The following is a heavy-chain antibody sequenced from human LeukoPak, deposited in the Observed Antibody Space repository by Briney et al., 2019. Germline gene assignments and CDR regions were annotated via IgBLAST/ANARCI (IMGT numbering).Heavy chain of an antibody. J-gene: IGHJ3*01. CDR3: ARVVGATSHDTFDV. CDR1: GDSISSAYS. D-gene: IGHD1-26*01. CDR2: IYHTGST. Sequence: SQTLSLTCAVSGDSISSAYSWSWIRQPPGKGLEWIGYIYHTGSTSYNPSLKTRVTISIDGPRNQFSLKLSSVTAADTAMYYCARVVGATSHDTFDVWGQGTMVTVSS. V-gene: IGHV4-30-2*01.